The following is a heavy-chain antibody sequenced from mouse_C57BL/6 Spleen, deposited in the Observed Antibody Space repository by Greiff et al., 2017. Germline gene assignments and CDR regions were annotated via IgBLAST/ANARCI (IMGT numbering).Heavy chain of an antibody. CDR3: VREGDGYYPAWFAY. Sequence: DVKLVESGGGLVKPGGSLKLSCAASGFTFSSYAMSWVRQTPEKRLEWVATISDGGSYTYYPDNVKGRFTISRDNAKNNLYLQMSHLKSEDTAMYYCVREGDGYYPAWFAYWGQGTLVTVSA. J-gene: IGHJ3*01. D-gene: IGHD2-3*01. CDR2: ISDGGSYT. CDR1: GFTFSSYA. V-gene: IGHV5-4*01.